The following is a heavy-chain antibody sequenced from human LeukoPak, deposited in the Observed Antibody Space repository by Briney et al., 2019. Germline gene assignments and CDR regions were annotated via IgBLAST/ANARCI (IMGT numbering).Heavy chain of an antibody. Sequence: PSETLSLTCTVSGGSISSGSYYWSWIRQPAGKGLEWIGRIYTSGSTNYNPSLKSRVTMSVDTSKNQFSLKLSSVTAADTAVYYCARDRGYLVRGLYDYWGQGTLVTVSS. D-gene: IGHD5-12*01. CDR2: IYTSGST. J-gene: IGHJ4*02. CDR1: GGSISSGSYY. CDR3: ARDRGYLVRGLYDY. V-gene: IGHV4-61*02.